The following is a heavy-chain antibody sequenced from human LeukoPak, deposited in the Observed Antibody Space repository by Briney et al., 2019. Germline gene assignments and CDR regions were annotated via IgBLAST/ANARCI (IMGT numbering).Heavy chain of an antibody. Sequence: PSETLSLTCTVSGGSVSRGPYYWSWIRQPPGKGLEWIGYIYHSGNTNYNPSLKSRVTISVDRSKNQFSLKLSSVTAADTAVYYCARDGGSYSDIAEYFQHWGQGTLVTVSS. J-gene: IGHJ1*01. CDR1: GGSVSRGPYY. V-gene: IGHV4-61*01. CDR3: ARDGGSYSDIAEYFQH. CDR2: IYHSGNT. D-gene: IGHD4-17*01.